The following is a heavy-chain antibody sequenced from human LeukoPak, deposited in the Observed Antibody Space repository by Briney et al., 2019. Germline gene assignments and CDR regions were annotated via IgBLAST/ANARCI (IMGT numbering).Heavy chain of an antibody. CDR2: IYYTGDT. Sequence: PSETLSLTCIVSGASISSSGYYWGWLRQPPGKGLEWIGSIYYTGDTYYNPSLKTRVTMSVDTSKNEFSLKLTSVTAADTAVYYCVRLPSGPGYRPAGASSYYYYTMDVWGQGATVTVSS. V-gene: IGHV4-39*01. D-gene: IGHD3-9*01. CDR3: VRLPSGPGYRPAGASSYYYYTMDV. J-gene: IGHJ6*02. CDR1: GASISSSGYY.